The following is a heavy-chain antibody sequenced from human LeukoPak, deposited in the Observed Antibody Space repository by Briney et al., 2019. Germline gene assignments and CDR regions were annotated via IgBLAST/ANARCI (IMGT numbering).Heavy chain of an antibody. CDR2: IKQDGSEK. J-gene: IGHJ4*02. D-gene: IGHD1-26*01. CDR3: ARTTRSGSHDY. V-gene: IGHV3-7*01. Sequence: GGSLRLSCAASGFTFNNAWMSWVRQAPGKGLEWVANIKQDGSEKYYVDSVKGRFTISRDNAKNSLYLQMNSLRAEDTAVYYCARTTRSGSHDYWGQGTLVTVSS. CDR1: GFTFNNAW.